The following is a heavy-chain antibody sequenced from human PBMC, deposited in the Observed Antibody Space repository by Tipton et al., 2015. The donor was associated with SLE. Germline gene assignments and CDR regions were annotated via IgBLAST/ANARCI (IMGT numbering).Heavy chain of an antibody. CDR2: FYTSGST. D-gene: IGHD3-3*01. Sequence: TLSLTCIVFGGSINSGNYYWSWIRQPAGKGLEWIGRFYTSGSTSYNPSLKSRVTISVDTSKNQFSLNLTSVTAADTAVYYCARGLRFSRGQGTLVTVSS. CDR3: ARGLRFS. J-gene: IGHJ4*02. V-gene: IGHV4-61*02. CDR1: GGSINSGNYY.